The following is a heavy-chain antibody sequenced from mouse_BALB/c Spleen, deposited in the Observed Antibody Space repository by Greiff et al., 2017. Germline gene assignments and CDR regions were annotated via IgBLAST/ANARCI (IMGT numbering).Heavy chain of an antibody. D-gene: IGHD1-1*01. CDR3: ARSYGSSYNYFDY. V-gene: IGHV1-20*02. J-gene: IGHJ2*01. Sequence: EVQLVESGPELVKPGASVKISCKASGYSFTGYFMNWVMQSHGKSLEWIGRINPYNGDTFYNQKFKGKATLTVDKSSSTAHMELRSLASEDSAVYYCARSYGSSYNYFDYWGQGTTLTVSS. CDR1: GYSFTGYF. CDR2: INPYNGDT.